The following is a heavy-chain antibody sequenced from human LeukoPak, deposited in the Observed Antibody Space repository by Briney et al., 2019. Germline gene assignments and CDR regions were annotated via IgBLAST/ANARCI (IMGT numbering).Heavy chain of an antibody. D-gene: IGHD6-13*01. CDR3: ARGSSRSHFDY. V-gene: IGHV4-59*01. Sequence: SETLSLTCTVSGGSISSYYWSWIRQPPGKGLEWIGYIYYSGSTNYNPSLKSRVTISVDTSKNQFSLKLSSVTAADTAVYYCARGSSRSHFDYWGQGTLVTVSS. J-gene: IGHJ4*02. CDR1: GGSISSYY. CDR2: IYYSGST.